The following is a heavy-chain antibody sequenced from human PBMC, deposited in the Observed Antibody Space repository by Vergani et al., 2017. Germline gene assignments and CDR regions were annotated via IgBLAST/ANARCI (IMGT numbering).Heavy chain of an antibody. Sequence: EVQLVESGGGLVQPGRSLRLSCTASGFTFGDYAMSWFRQAPGKGMEWVGFIRSNAYGGTTDYAAPVKGRFTISRDDSKNTLYLQMNSLKTEDTAVYYCTTDLPSYSYVTRRNGIRVYWGQGTLVTVSS. CDR3: TTDLPSYSYVTRRNGIRVY. D-gene: IGHD5-18*01. CDR1: GFTFGDYA. CDR2: IRSNAYGGTT. J-gene: IGHJ4*02. V-gene: IGHV3-49*03.